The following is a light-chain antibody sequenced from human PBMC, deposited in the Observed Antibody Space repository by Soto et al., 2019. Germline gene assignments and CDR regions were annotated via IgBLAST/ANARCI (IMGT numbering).Light chain of an antibody. V-gene: IGKV3-20*01. J-gene: IGKJ1*01. CDR2: GAS. CDR3: QQYGSSSWT. CDR1: QSISSSY. Sequence: EIGLTQSPGTVSLSPGKRATLSCRASQSISSSYLAWYQQRPGQAPRLLIYGASSRATGIPDRFSGSGSGTEFTLTISRLEPEDFAVYYCQQYGSSSWTFGQGTKVDIK.